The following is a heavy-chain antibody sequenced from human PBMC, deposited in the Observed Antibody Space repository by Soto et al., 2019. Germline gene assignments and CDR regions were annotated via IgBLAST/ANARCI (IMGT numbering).Heavy chain of an antibody. V-gene: IGHV3-30*14. Sequence: QVQLVESGAGVVQPGRSLRLSCAASGFTFRSYAMHWVRQAAGKGLEWVAFISFHGRNKSYADSVKSGFTTSRDNSKNALYLQMNSLGAEDTAGYYCARNAVPAYFEYWGQGDLVTASS. CDR3: ARNAVPAYFEY. D-gene: IGHD2-8*01. CDR2: ISFHGRNK. CDR1: GFTFRSYA. J-gene: IGHJ4*02.